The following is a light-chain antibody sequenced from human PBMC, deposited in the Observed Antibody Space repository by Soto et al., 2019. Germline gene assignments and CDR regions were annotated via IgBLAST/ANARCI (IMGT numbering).Light chain of an antibody. CDR3: QQYNSNPLT. Sequence: DIPMTQSPSTLSASVGDRVTITCRASQSFSSWLAWYQQKPGKAPKLLIYKTSTLESGVPSRFSGSGSGTEFTITISSLQPDDFATYYCQQYNSNPLTFGGGTKVEIK. CDR2: KTS. V-gene: IGKV1-5*03. CDR1: QSFSSW. J-gene: IGKJ4*01.